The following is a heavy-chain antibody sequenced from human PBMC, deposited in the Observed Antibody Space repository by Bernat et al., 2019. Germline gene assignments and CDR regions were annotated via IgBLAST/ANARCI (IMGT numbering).Heavy chain of an antibody. J-gene: IGHJ4*02. D-gene: IGHD6-6*01. CDR1: GFSFSNYA. CDR3: ARDRQQLVPFDY. V-gene: IGHV3-30*01. Sequence: QVQLVESGGGVVQPGRSLRISCAASGFSFSNYAMHWVRQAPGNGLDWVAVISDTGSDKHYADSVKGRFTISRDNSKNTLDLLMNSLRAEDTAVYYCARDRQQLVPFDYWGQGTLVTVSS. CDR2: ISDTGSDK.